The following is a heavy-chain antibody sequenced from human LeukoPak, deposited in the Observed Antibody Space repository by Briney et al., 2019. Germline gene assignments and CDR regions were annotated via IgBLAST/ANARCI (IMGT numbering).Heavy chain of an antibody. J-gene: IGHJ4*02. CDR3: ARRGSYGGISAMDY. Sequence: ASVKVSCKASGYTFSSFYIHWVRQAPGQGLEWMGIINPSDGSTSYTQKFQGRVTMTRDTSTSTVYMELSSLRSEDTAVYYCARRGSYGGISAMDYWSQGAQVTASS. CDR1: GYTFSSFY. CDR2: INPSDGST. D-gene: IGHD4-23*01. V-gene: IGHV1-46*01.